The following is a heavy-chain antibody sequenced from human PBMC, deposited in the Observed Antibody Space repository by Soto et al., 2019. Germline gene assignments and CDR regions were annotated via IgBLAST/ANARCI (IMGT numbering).Heavy chain of an antibody. V-gene: IGHV1-69*02. J-gene: IGHJ6*03. Sequence: QVQLVHSGAEVKKPGSSVKVSCKASGGTFSSYTISWVRQAPGQGLEWMGRIIPILGIANYAQKFQGRVTITADKSTSTAYMELSSLRSEDTAVYYCARGYCSGGSCYSYYYYYMDVWGKGTTVTVSS. CDR3: ARGYCSGGSCYSYYYYYMDV. CDR1: GGTFSSYT. CDR2: IIPILGIA. D-gene: IGHD2-15*01.